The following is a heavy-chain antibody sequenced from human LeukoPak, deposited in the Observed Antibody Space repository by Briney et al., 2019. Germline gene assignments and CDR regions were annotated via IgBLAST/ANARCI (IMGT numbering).Heavy chain of an antibody. CDR3: ARDLGYCSGGSCPEYYFDY. CDR1: GYTFTGYY. CDR2: INPNSGGT. V-gene: IGHV1-2*02. Sequence: ASVKVSCKASGYTFTGYYMHWVRQAPGRGLEWMGWINPNSGGTNYAQKFQGRVTMTRDTSISTAYMELSRLRSDDTAVYYCARDLGYCSGGSCPEYYFDYWGQGTLVTVSS. D-gene: IGHD2-15*01. J-gene: IGHJ4*02.